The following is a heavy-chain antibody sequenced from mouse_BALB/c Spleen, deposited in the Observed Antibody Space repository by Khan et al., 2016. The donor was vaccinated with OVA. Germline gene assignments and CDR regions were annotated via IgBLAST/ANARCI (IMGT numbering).Heavy chain of an antibody. J-gene: IGHJ3*01. CDR3: VNHCSSSAWFTY. V-gene: IGHV1-7*01. CDR2: INPSTDYT. D-gene: IGHD1-1*01. Sequence: QVQLKESGAELAKPGASVKMSCKASGYTFTRYWMHWVKQRPGQGLEWIGYINPSTDYTEYNQKFKDKATLTVDKSSSTAYMQLTSLTSEYSAVYYCVNHCSSSAWFTYWGQGTLVTVSA. CDR1: GYTFTRYW.